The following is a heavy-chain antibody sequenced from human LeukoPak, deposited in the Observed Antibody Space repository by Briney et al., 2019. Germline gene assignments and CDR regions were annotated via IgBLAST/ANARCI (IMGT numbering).Heavy chain of an antibody. CDR1: GFTFSSYS. V-gene: IGHV3-48*01. CDR2: ISRSSSPI. D-gene: IGHD3-10*01. Sequence: GGSLRLSCAASGFTFSSYSMTWVRQAPGKGLEWVSYISRSSSPIYFGDSVKGRFTISIDNAKNSLYLQMNSLRAEDTAVYYCAREAFGDFDYWGQGTLVSVSS. CDR3: AREAFGDFDY. J-gene: IGHJ4*02.